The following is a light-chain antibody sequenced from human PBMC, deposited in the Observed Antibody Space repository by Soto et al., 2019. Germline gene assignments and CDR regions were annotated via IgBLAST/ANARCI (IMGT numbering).Light chain of an antibody. CDR2: EVS. J-gene: IGLJ2*01. Sequence: QSALTQPASVSGSPGQSITISGTGTSSDVGGYNYVSWYQQHPGKAPKLMIYEVSNRPSGVSNRFSGSKSGNTASLTISGLQAEDDADYYCSSYTSSSIPVVFGGGTKLTVL. CDR1: SSDVGGYNY. CDR3: SSYTSSSIPVV. V-gene: IGLV2-14*01.